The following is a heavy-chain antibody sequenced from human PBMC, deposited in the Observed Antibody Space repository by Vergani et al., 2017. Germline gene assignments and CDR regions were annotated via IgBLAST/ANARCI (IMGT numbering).Heavy chain of an antibody. CDR1: GFTFSSYG. V-gene: IGHV3-30*18. CDR2: ISYDGSNK. Sequence: QVQLVESGGGVVQPGRSLRLSCAASGFTFSSYGMHWVRQAPGKGLEWVAVISYDGSNKYYADSVKGRFTISRDNSKNTLYLQMNSLRAEDTAVYYCAKNGDLITFGGVADAFDIWGQGTMVTVSS. CDR3: AKNGDLITFGGVADAFDI. D-gene: IGHD3-16*01. J-gene: IGHJ3*02.